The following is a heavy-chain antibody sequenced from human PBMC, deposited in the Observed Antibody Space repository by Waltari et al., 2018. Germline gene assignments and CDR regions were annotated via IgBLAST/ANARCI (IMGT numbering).Heavy chain of an antibody. V-gene: IGHV3-23*01. CDR1: GCSCIPLA. Sequence: EVHLLASGGDLIKTGGALRLSCSSSGCSCIPLAMPWVRQAPGKGLEWVSSISGSGGTSYYTDSVTGRFTVSRDNSDNTLYLQMNNLRADDTGIYYCAKDRGSGRIFFDSWGRGTLVVVSS. CDR3: AKDRGSGRIFFDS. CDR2: ISGSGGTS. D-gene: IGHD3-10*01. J-gene: IGHJ4*02.